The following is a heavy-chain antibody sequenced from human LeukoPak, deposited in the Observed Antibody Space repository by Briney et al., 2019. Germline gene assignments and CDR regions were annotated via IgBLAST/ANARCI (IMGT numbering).Heavy chain of an antibody. CDR1: GFTFSSYG. CDR2: ISYDGSSK. J-gene: IGHJ4*02. V-gene: IGHV3-30*18. CDR3: AKGENTDY. Sequence: GRSLRLSCAASGFTFSSYGMHWVRQAPGKGLEWVAVISYDGSSKYYADSVKGRFTISRDNSKNTLFLQMNSLRAEDTAVYYCAKGENTDYWGQGTLVTVSS.